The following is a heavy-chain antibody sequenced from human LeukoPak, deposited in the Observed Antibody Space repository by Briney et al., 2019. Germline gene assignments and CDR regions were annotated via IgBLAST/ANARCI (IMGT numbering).Heavy chain of an antibody. Sequence: GGSLRLSCAASGFTFSSYSMNWVRQAPGKGLEWVSSISSSSSYIYYADSVKGRFTISRDNAKNSLYLQMNSLRAEDTAVYYCARTPGYCSSTGCYGYYFDYWGQGTLVTVSS. CDR2: ISSSSSYI. D-gene: IGHD2-2*01. V-gene: IGHV3-21*01. CDR1: GFTFSSYS. CDR3: ARTPGYCSSTGCYGYYFDY. J-gene: IGHJ4*02.